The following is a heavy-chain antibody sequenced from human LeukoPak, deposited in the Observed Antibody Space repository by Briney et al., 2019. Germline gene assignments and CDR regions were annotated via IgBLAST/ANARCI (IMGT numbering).Heavy chain of an antibody. Sequence: SETLSLTCTVSSGSISTSNYYWGWVRQPPGEALEWIGNIFYSGSTYYSPSLKSRVTISLDTSRNQFSLKLSSVTAADTAVYYCARGEGELSSIDYWGQGTLVTVSS. D-gene: IGHD3-16*02. CDR2: IFYSGST. J-gene: IGHJ4*02. CDR3: ARGEGELSSIDY. CDR1: SGSISTSNYY. V-gene: IGHV4-39*07.